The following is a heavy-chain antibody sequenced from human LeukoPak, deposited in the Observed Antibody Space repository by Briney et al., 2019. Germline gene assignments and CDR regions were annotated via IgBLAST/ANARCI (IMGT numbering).Heavy chain of an antibody. V-gene: IGHV4-61*02. CDR3: PRGNGYCSCGSCYHNSYYFDY. CDR1: GGSISSGSYY. D-gene: IGHD2-15*01. J-gene: IGHJ4*02. CDR2: IYTSGST. Sequence: SETLSLTCTVSGGSISSGSYYWSWIRQPAGKGLEWIGRIYTSGSTNYNPSLKSRVTLSVDTSANQFSPKMRSLTAPDTGLLYCPRGNGYCSCGSCYHNSYYFDYWGQGTLVTVSS.